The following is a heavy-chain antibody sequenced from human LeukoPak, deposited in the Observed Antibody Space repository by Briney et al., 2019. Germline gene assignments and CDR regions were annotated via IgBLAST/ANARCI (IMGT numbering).Heavy chain of an antibody. D-gene: IGHD2-15*01. CDR1: GFTFSSYS. CDR3: ASDLGYCSGGSCDSDY. Sequence: GGSLRLSXAASGFTFSSYSMNWVRQAPGKGLEWDSSISSSSSYIYYADSVKGRFTISRDNAKNSLYLQMNSLRAEDTAVYYCASDLGYCSGGSCDSDYWGQGTLVTVSS. J-gene: IGHJ4*02. V-gene: IGHV3-21*01. CDR2: ISSSSSYI.